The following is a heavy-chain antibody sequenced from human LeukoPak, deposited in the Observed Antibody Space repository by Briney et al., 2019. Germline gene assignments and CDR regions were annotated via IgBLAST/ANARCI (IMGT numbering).Heavy chain of an antibody. Sequence: PGGSLRLSCAASGFTFSSYSMNWVRQAPGKGLEWVSYISSSSTIYYADSVKGRFTISRDNAKNSLYLQMNSLRAEDTAVYYCARDKYSGYDLDYWGQGTLVTVSS. V-gene: IGHV3-48*04. CDR2: ISSSSTI. CDR1: GFTFSSYS. J-gene: IGHJ4*02. D-gene: IGHD5-12*01. CDR3: ARDKYSGYDLDY.